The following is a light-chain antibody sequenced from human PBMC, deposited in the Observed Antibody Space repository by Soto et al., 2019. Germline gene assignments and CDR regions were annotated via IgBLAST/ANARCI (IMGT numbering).Light chain of an antibody. V-gene: IGLV2-14*01. CDR1: SSDVGGYNS. Sequence: QAVVTQPASVSGSPGQSITISCTGTSSDVGGYNSVSWYQQHPGKAPKLMIYEVTNRPSGVSNRFSGSKSGNTASLTISGLQAEDEADYYCNSYTSNRIRVFGTGTKLTVL. J-gene: IGLJ1*01. CDR3: NSYTSNRIRV. CDR2: EVT.